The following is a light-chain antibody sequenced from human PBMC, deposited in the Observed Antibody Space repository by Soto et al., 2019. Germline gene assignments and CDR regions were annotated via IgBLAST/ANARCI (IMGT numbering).Light chain of an antibody. V-gene: IGKV3-20*01. CDR2: GAS. CDR1: QSVSSSY. J-gene: IGKJ5*01. CDR3: QHYDSLPIT. Sequence: EIVLTRSPGTLSLSPGERATLSFMASQSVSSSYLAWYQQKPGQPPRLLIYGASSRATGIPDRFSGSGSGTDFTLTISRLEPEDFAVFYCQHYDSLPITFGQGTRLEIK.